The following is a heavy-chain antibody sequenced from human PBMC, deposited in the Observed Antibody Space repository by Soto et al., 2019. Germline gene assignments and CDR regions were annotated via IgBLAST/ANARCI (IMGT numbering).Heavy chain of an antibody. V-gene: IGHV3-23*01. J-gene: IGHJ4*02. CDR3: AKGEQLWEPFDR. Sequence: EAHFLESGGGLVQPGGSLRLSCAASGLAFSNYAISWVRQAPGKGLEWVSTISASGYSAYYGGAVKGRFTTSRDNSKSTIYLQMHRLRADDTAVYYCAKGEQLWEPFDRWGQGTQVTVSS. CDR2: ISASGYSA. CDR1: GLAFSNYA. D-gene: IGHD5-18*01.